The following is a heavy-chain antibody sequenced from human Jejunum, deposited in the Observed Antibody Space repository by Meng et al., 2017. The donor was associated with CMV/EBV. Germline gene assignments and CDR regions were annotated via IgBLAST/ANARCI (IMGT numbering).Heavy chain of an antibody. CDR2: IHSGGAT. D-gene: IGHD6-13*01. V-gene: IGHV3-53*01. CDR3: ARDGYSSSWFVT. CDR1: GLSVRSNY. Sequence: VQLVESGGGLIQPGGSLRLSCAASGLSVRSNYMTWVRQAPGKGLEWVSIIHSGGATYYADSVKGRFTISRDNSKNTLYLQMNSLRAEDTAVYYCARDGYSSSWFVTWGHGTLVTVSS. J-gene: IGHJ5*01.